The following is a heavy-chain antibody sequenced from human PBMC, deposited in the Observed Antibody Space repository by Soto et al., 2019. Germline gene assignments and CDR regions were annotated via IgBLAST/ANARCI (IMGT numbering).Heavy chain of an antibody. CDR3: AKAPEAVAALGDYFDY. CDR1: GFTFSSYA. Sequence: GGSLRLSCAASGFTFSSYAMSWVRQAPGKGLEWVSAISGSGGSTYYADSVKGRFTISRDNSKNTLYLQMNSLRAEDTAVYYCAKAPEAVAALGDYFDYWGQGNLVTVS. CDR2: ISGSGGST. V-gene: IGHV3-23*01. J-gene: IGHJ4*02. D-gene: IGHD6-19*01.